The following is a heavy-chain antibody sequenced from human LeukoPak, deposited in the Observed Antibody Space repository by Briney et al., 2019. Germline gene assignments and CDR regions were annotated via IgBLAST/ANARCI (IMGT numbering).Heavy chain of an antibody. CDR1: GGSISSGGYY. J-gene: IGHJ3*02. CDR2: IYHSGST. Sequence: NPSETLSLTCTVSGGSISSGGYYWSWIRQPPGKGLEWIGYIYHSGSTYYNPSLKSRVTISVDRSKNQFSLKLSSETAADTAVYYCAAPTGAVAGDAFDIWGQGTMVTVSS. V-gene: IGHV4-30-2*01. D-gene: IGHD6-19*01. CDR3: AAPTGAVAGDAFDI.